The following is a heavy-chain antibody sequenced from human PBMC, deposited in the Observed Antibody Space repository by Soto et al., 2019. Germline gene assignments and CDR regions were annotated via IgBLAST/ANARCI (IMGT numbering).Heavy chain of an antibody. CDR3: AQSGGYSSSSMADY. D-gene: IGHD6-6*01. CDR1: GFTFSSYS. V-gene: IGHV3-21*01. J-gene: IGHJ4*02. Sequence: GGSLRLSCAASGFTFSSYSMSWVRQAPGKGLEWVSSISSSSSYIYYADSVKGRFTISRDNAKNSLYLQMNSLRAEDTAVYYCAQSGGYSSSSMADYWGQGTLVTVSS. CDR2: ISSSSSYI.